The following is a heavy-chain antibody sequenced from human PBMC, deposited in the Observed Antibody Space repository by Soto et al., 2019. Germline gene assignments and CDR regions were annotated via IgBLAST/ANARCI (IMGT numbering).Heavy chain of an antibody. J-gene: IGHJ4*02. Sequence: QVQLVQSGAEEKKPGASVKFSCKASGYTFTSNAMHWVRQAPGQRLEWMGWITAGNGNTKISQDFQDRVTITSDTSSSTAYLEVRSLTSEDTAVYYCATYSSTWDGGLDYWGQGALVTVSS. CDR1: GYTFTSNA. CDR3: ATYSSTWDGGLDY. CDR2: ITAGNGNT. V-gene: IGHV1-3*05. D-gene: IGHD6-13*01.